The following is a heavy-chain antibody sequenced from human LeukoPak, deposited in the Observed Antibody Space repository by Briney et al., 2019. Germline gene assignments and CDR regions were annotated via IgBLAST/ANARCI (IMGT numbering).Heavy chain of an antibody. D-gene: IGHD6-19*01. CDR2: INSDGSST. CDR1: GFTFSSYW. CDR3: ARDSNLYSSGWYLYY. Sequence: PGGSLRLSCAASGFTFSSYWMHWVRQAPGKGLVWVSRINSDGSSTSYADSVKGRFTISRDNSKNTLYLQMNSLRAEDTAVYYCARDSNLYSSGWYLYYWGQGTLVTVSS. V-gene: IGHV3-74*01. J-gene: IGHJ4*02.